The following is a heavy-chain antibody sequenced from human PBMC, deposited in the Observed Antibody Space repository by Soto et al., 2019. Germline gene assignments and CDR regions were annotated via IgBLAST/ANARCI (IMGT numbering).Heavy chain of an antibody. CDR1: GGSFSGYY. CDR2: INHSGST. CDR3: ARTPNYGDYRLFDY. J-gene: IGHJ4*02. V-gene: IGHV4-34*01. Sequence: SETLSLTCAVYGGSFSGYYWSWIRQPPGKGLEWIGEINHSGSTNYNPSLKSRVTISVDTSKNQFSLKLSSVTAADTAVYYCARTPNYGDYRLFDYWGQGTLVTVSS. D-gene: IGHD4-17*01.